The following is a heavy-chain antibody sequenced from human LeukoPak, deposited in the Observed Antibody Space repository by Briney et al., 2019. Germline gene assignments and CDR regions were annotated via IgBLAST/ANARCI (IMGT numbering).Heavy chain of an antibody. Sequence: GGSLRLSCAASGFTFSRYAMHWVRQAPGKGLEYVSAISTNGGSTYYASSVKGRFTISRDNSKNTLYLQMVNLRPEDMAVYYCASGETTAFDYWGQGTLVTVSS. CDR1: GFTFSRYA. CDR2: ISTNGGST. V-gene: IGHV3-64*01. J-gene: IGHJ4*02. D-gene: IGHD4-11*01. CDR3: ASGETTAFDY.